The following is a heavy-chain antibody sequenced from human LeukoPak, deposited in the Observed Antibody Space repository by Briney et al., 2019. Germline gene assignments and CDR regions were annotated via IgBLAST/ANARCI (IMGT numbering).Heavy chain of an antibody. V-gene: IGHV3-74*01. Sequence: PGGSLRLSCAASGFTFSRYWMNWVRQAPGKGLVWVSRINSDGSRTDYADSVKGRFISSRDNGKNTLYLQVNSLRAEDTAVYFCARGHFDYDSTTYYYGGPMDVWGKGTTVTISS. CDR2: INSDGSRT. J-gene: IGHJ6*03. CDR3: ARGHFDYDSTTYYYGGPMDV. CDR1: GFTFSRYW. D-gene: IGHD3-22*01.